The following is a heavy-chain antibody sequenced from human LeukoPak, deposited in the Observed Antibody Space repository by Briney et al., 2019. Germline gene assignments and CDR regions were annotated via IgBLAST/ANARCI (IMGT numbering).Heavy chain of an antibody. CDR2: ISSSSSYI. J-gene: IGHJ6*02. V-gene: IGHV3-21*01. CDR1: GFTFSSYS. Sequence: GGSLRLSCAASGFTFSSYSMNWVRQAPGKGLEWVSSISSSSSYIYYADSVKGRFTISRDNAKNSLYLQMNSLRAEDTAVYYCARELGGDYDILTGFEYYYAMDVWGQGTTVTVSS. CDR3: ARELGGDYDILTGFEYYYAMDV. D-gene: IGHD3-9*01.